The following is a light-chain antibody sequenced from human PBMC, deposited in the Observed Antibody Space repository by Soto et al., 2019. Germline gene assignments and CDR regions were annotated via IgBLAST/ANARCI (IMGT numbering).Light chain of an antibody. V-gene: IGKV1-5*03. CDR2: KAS. CDR3: QQYNSYPT. CDR1: QSISSW. Sequence: DIQMTQSPSTRSASVGDRVTITCRASQSISSWLAWYQQKPGKAPKLLIYKASSLESGVQSRFSGSGSGTEFTLTISSLQPDDFATYYCQQYNSYPTFGQGTKVEIK. J-gene: IGKJ1*01.